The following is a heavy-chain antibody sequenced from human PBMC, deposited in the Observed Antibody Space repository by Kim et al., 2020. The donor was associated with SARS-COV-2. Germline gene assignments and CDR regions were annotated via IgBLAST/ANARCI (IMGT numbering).Heavy chain of an antibody. D-gene: IGHD3-22*01. V-gene: IGHV4-34*01. CDR2: INHSGST. J-gene: IGHJ6*02. CDR3: ARGMYYCGSSGYAYYYYGMDV. CDR1: GGSFSGYY. Sequence: SETLSLTCAVYGGSFSGYYWRWIRQPPGKGLEWIGEINHSGSTNYNPSLKSRVTISVDTSKNQFSLKLSSVTAADTAVYYCARGMYYCGSSGYAYYYYGMDVWGQGTTVTVSS.